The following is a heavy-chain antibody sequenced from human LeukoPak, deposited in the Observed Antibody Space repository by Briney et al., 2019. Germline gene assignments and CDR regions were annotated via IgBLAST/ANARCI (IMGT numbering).Heavy chain of an antibody. D-gene: IGHD2-2*01. CDR1: GGTFSSYA. V-gene: IGHV1-69*05. Sequence: SVKVSCKASGGTFSSYAISWVRQAPGQGLEWMGGIIPIFGTANYAQKFQGRVTITTDESTSTAYMELRSLRSDDTAVYYCAVTEKDIVVVPAAHGGAFDIWGQGTMVTVSS. J-gene: IGHJ3*02. CDR3: AVTEKDIVVVPAAHGGAFDI. CDR2: IIPIFGTA.